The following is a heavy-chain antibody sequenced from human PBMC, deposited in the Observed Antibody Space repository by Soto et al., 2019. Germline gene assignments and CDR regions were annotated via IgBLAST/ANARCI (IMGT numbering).Heavy chain of an antibody. V-gene: IGHV3-48*03. CDR1: GFTFSSYE. J-gene: IGHJ6*02. CDR3: ARASRDYYYGMDV. CDR2: ISRSGSSI. Sequence: GGSLRLSCAAPGFTFSSYEMNWVRQAPGKGLEWVSYISRSGSSIYYADSVKGRFTISRDNAKNSLYLQMNSLRAEDTAVYYCARASRDYYYGMDVWGQGTMVTVSS.